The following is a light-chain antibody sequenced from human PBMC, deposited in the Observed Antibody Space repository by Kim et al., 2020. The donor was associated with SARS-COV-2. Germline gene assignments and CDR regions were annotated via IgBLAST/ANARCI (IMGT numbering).Light chain of an antibody. Sequence: ETVLTQSPLSLPVTPGEPASISCRSSQSLLHTNDYNYLDWYLQKPGQSPHLLIYLGSYRASGVPDRFSGSGSGTDFTLRISRVEAEDVGVYYCMQAIQTPHTLGQGTKLEI. J-gene: IGKJ2*01. CDR1: QSLLHTNDYNY. CDR2: LGS. CDR3: MQAIQTPHT. V-gene: IGKV2-28*01.